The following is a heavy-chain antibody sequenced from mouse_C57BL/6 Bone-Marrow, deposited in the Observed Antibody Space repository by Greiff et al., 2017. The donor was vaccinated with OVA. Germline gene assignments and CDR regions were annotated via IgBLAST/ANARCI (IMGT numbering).Heavy chain of an antibody. V-gene: IGHV1-4*01. CDR1: GYTFTSYT. D-gene: IGHD2-1*01. J-gene: IGHJ3*01. Sequence: QVQLQQSGAELARPGASVKMSCKASGYTFTSYTMHWVKQRPGQGLEWIGYINPSSGYNKYNQKFKDKATLTADKSSSTAYMQLSSLTSADSAVYYCAREDGNWFAYWGQGTRVTVSA. CDR2: INPSSGYN. CDR3: AREDGNWFAY.